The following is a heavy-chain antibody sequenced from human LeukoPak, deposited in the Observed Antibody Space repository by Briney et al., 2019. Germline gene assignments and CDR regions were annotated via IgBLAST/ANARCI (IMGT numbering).Heavy chain of an antibody. D-gene: IGHD1-26*01. J-gene: IGHJ4*02. CDR1: GFTFSSYA. V-gene: IGHV3-23*01. Sequence: PGGSLRLSCAASGFTFSSYAMSWVRQAPGKGLEWVSAISGSGGSTYYADSVKGRFTISRDNSKNTLYLQVNSLRAEDTAVYYCAKDPSKWELRGGFDYWGQGTLVTVSS. CDR2: ISGSGGST. CDR3: AKDPSKWELRGGFDY.